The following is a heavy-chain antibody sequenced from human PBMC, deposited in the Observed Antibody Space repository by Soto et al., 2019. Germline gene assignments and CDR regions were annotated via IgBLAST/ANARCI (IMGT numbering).Heavy chain of an antibody. CDR1: GGSFSAYY. D-gene: IGHD3-3*01. V-gene: IGHV4-34*01. Sequence: SETLSLTCAVYGGSFSAYYWSGIRQPPGKGLEWFGKINHSVGTSYNPSLKSRVTIYVYTSKGQFSLKLPSVTAADTAVYYCARHLYDSITIFGVVPRRFDPWGQGSLVTVSS. CDR2: INHSVGT. J-gene: IGHJ5*02. CDR3: ARHLYDSITIFGVVPRRFDP.